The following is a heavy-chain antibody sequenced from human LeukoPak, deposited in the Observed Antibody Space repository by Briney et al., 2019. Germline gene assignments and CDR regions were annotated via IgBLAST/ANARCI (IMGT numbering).Heavy chain of an antibody. J-gene: IGHJ3*02. D-gene: IGHD3-22*01. CDR2: ISSSGSSI. CDR3: ARISDSSGYYLGAFDI. V-gene: IGHV3-11*04. CDR1: GFTFSDYY. Sequence: GGPLRLSCAASGFTFSDYYLSWIRQAPGMGLEWVPYISSSGSSIYYADSVKGRFTISRDNAKNLLYLQMNSLRAEDTAVYYCARISDSSGYYLGAFDIWGQGTMGTVS.